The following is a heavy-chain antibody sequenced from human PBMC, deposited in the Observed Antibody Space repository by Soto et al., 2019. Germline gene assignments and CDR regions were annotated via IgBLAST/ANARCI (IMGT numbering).Heavy chain of an antibody. J-gene: IGHJ4*02. V-gene: IGHV1-46*01. CDR1: GYTFTSYY. D-gene: IGHD3-22*01. Sequence: GASVKVSCKASGYTFTSYYMHWVRQAPGQGLEWMGTINPSGGSTSYAQKFQGRVTMTRDTSTSTVYMELSSLRSEDTAVYYCARDLRVSYYYDSSGYPRFRFDYWGQGTLVTVSS. CDR3: ARDLRVSYYYDSSGYPRFRFDY. CDR2: INPSGGST.